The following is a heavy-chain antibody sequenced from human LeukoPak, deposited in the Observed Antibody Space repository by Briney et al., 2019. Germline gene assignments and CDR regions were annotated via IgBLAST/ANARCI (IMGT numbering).Heavy chain of an antibody. CDR2: ISYDGISK. Sequence: PGGSLRLSCAASGFTFSSYAMSWVRQPPGKGLEWVAVISYDGISKYYTDSVKGRFTISRDNSRTTLYLQMNSLRVEDTAVYYCARGTIFGTYGAPFDYWGQGTLVTVSS. J-gene: IGHJ4*02. CDR3: ARGTIFGTYGAPFDY. CDR1: GFTFSSYA. V-gene: IGHV3-30*10. D-gene: IGHD2-8*01.